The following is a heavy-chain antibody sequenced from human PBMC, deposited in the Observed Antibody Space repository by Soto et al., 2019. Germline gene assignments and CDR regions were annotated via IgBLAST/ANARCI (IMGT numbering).Heavy chain of an antibody. CDR1: GYTLTELS. CDR2: FDPEDGET. V-gene: IGHV1-24*01. J-gene: IGHJ4*02. CDR3: ARGGDGYNFGAVY. D-gene: IGHD2-21*01. Sequence: ASVKVSCKVSGYTLTELSMHWVRQAPGQGLEWMGGFDPEDGETNYAQKFQGRVTVTADESTNTVYMELRSLRFDDTAVYYCARGGDGYNFGAVYWGQGTPVTVSS.